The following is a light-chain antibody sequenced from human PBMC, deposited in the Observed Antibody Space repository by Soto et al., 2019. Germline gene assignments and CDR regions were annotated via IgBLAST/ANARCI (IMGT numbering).Light chain of an antibody. Sequence: EIVMTQSPATLSVSPGERATLSCRASQSVGSNLAWYQQRPGQAPRLLIYGASTRATGVPARFSGSGSGTEFTLIISSLQSEDFGIYFCQQYNNWPPDRTFGQGTQVEIK. J-gene: IGKJ1*01. CDR1: QSVGSN. V-gene: IGKV3-15*01. CDR3: QQYNNWPPDRT. CDR2: GAS.